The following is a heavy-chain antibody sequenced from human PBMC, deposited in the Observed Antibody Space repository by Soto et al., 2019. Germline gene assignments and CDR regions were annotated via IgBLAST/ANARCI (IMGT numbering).Heavy chain of an antibody. V-gene: IGHV4-59*08. Sequence: SETLSLTCTVSGASISNYYWSWIRQPPGKGLEWIGYIYYSGSTNYNPSLKSRVTISVDTSKNQFSLRLASVTAADTAVYYCARVNKPGWFDLWGQGTLVTVSS. CDR3: ARVNKPGWFDL. CDR1: GASISNYY. CDR2: IYYSGST. J-gene: IGHJ5*02.